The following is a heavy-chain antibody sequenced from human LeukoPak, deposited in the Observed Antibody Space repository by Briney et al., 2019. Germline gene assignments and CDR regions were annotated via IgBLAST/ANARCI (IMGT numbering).Heavy chain of an antibody. CDR3: ARVVYYYDSSGRYYFDY. Sequence: SETLSLTCTFSGGSISSYYWSWIRQPAGKGLEWIGRIHTSGSTNYNPSLKSRVTMSVDTAKNQCSLKLSSVTAADTAVYYCARVVYYYDSSGRYYFDYWGQGTLVTVSS. CDR2: IHTSGST. J-gene: IGHJ4*02. V-gene: IGHV4-4*07. D-gene: IGHD3-22*01. CDR1: GGSISSYY.